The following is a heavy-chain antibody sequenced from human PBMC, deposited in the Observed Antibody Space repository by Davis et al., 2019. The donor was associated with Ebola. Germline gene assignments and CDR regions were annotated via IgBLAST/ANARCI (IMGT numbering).Heavy chain of an antibody. CDR3: AKDSGYYSAYVDY. V-gene: IGHV3-43*02. Sequence: GESLKTPCAAPGANFDDYAMHRLRQAPGKGLEWVSLISGDGGSTYYADSVKGRFTISRDNSKNSLYLQMNSLRTEDTALYYCAKDSGYYSAYVDYWGQGTLVTVSS. CDR1: GANFDDYA. CDR2: ISGDGGST. J-gene: IGHJ4*02. D-gene: IGHD3-22*01.